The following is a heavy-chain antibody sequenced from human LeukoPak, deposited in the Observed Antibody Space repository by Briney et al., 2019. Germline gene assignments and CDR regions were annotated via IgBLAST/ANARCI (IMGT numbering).Heavy chain of an antibody. CDR1: GGSMSDYF. CDR3: VGGYNRFDY. V-gene: IGHV4-59*03. Sequence: NPSETLSLTCTVSGGSMSDYFWSWIRQPPGKGLEWVGYVFYNGSTNYNPSLKSQVTISIDTSRIRFSLRLSSVTAADTAVYYCVGGYNRFDYWGQGTLVTVSS. D-gene: IGHD5-24*01. CDR2: VFYNGST. J-gene: IGHJ4*02.